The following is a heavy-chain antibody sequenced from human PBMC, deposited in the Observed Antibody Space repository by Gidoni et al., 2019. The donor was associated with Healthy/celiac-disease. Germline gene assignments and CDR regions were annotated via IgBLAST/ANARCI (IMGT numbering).Heavy chain of an antibody. Sequence: QVQLVESGGGVVQPGRSLRLSGAASGLPFSRYAMPWVRQAPGKGLEGVAVISYDGSNKYYADSVKGRFTISRDNSKNTLYLQMNSLRAEDTAVYYCARETYPAGGGFDYWGQGTLVTVSS. D-gene: IGHD6-19*01. V-gene: IGHV3-30*04. CDR2: ISYDGSNK. J-gene: IGHJ4*02. CDR1: GLPFSRYA. CDR3: ARETYPAGGGFDY.